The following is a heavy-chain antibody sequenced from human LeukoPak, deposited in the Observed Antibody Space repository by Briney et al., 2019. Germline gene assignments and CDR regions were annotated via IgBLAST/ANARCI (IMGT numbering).Heavy chain of an antibody. D-gene: IGHD3-22*01. Sequence: GGSLRLSCTVSGLTFRSFWMSWVRQAPGKGLEWVANINQEGTERYFVDSVRGRFTISRGNTKNSLHLQMNTLTAEDTAVYYCARGDYFDSSAYYSLDSWGQGTLGTVSS. J-gene: IGHJ4*02. V-gene: IGHV3-7*01. CDR3: ARGDYFDSSAYYSLDS. CDR2: INQEGTER. CDR1: GLTFRSFW.